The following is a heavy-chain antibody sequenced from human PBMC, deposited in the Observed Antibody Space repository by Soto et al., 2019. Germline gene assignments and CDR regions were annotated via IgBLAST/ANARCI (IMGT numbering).Heavy chain of an antibody. CDR3: ATTALYDRSGYYSASQDY. V-gene: IGHV3-21*01. J-gene: IGHJ4*02. CDR2: ISSSSSYI. Sequence: PGGSLRLSCAASGFTFSSYSMNWVRQAPGKGLEWVSSISSSSSYIYYADSVKGRFTISRDNAKNSLYLQMNSLRAEDTAVYYCATTALYDRSGYYSASQDYWGQGTLVTVSS. D-gene: IGHD3-22*01. CDR1: GFTFSSYS.